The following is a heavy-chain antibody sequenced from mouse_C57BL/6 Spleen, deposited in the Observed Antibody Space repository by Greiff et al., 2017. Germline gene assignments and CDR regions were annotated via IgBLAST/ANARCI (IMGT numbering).Heavy chain of an antibody. CDR1: GYSITSGYD. V-gene: IGHV3-1*01. CDR2: ISYSGST. CDR3: ARAPYYDGSSYWYFDV. Sequence: ESGPGMVKPSQSLSLTCTVTGYSITSGYDWHWIRHFPGNKLEWMGYISYSGSTNYNPSLKSRISITHDTSKNHFFLKLNSVTTEDTATYYCARAPYYDGSSYWYFDVWGTGTTVTVSS. D-gene: IGHD1-1*01. J-gene: IGHJ1*03.